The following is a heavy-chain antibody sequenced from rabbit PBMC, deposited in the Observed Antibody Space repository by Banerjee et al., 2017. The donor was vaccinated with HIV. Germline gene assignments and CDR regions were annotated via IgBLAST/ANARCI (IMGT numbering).Heavy chain of an antibody. D-gene: IGHD6-1*01. V-gene: IGHV1S40*01. J-gene: IGHJ3*01. CDR3: ARGAYGYVGDGDGPTRLDL. CDR2: IYTGSGTT. Sequence: QSLEESGGDLVKPGASLTLTCTASGFSFSSSYYMCWVRQAPGKGLEWIACIYTGSGTTYYASWAKGRFTISKPSSTTVTLQMTSLTAADTATYFCARGAYGYVGDGDGPTRLDLWGPGTLVTVS. CDR1: GFSFSSSYY.